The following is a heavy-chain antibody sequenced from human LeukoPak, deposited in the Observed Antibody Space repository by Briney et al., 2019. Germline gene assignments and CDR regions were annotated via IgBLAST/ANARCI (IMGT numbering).Heavy chain of an antibody. Sequence: GGSLRLSCAASGFXFTNYWMSWVRQAPGKGLEWVANIKQDGSETDFVDSLKGRFTISRDNAKKLLYLQMNSLRAEDTAVYYCARIGYSSSSFDYWGQGTLVTVSS. CDR1: GFXFTNYW. CDR3: ARIGYSSSSFDY. V-gene: IGHV3-7*05. D-gene: IGHD6-6*01. CDR2: IKQDGSET. J-gene: IGHJ4*02.